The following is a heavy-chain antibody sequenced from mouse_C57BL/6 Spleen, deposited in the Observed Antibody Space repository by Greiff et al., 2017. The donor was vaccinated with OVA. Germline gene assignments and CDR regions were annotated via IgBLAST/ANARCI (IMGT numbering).Heavy chain of an antibody. CDR1: GYTFTSYG. J-gene: IGHJ3*01. CDR2: IYPRSGNT. D-gene: IGHD2-4*01. Sequence: QVQLQQSGAELARPGASVKLSCKASGYTFTSYGISWVKQRTGQGLEWIGEIYPRSGNTYYNEKFKGKATLTADKSSSTAYMELRSLTSEDSAVYFCVRGDDYVPFFAYWGQGTLVTVSA. V-gene: IGHV1-81*01. CDR3: VRGDDYVPFFAY.